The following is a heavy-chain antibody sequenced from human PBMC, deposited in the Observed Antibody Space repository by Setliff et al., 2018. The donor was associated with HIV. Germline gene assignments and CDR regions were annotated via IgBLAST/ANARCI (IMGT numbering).Heavy chain of an antibody. Sequence: SVKVSCKSSGGTFNSYAISWVRQAPGQGLEWMGGIIPIHGITNNAQKFQGRVTMTRNTSINTAYMELSSLRSEDTAVYYCARGPILQSLDWFGLGEGFDIWGQGTMVTVSS. CDR3: ARGPILQSLDWFGLGEGFDI. CDR2: IIPIHGIT. J-gene: IGHJ3*02. D-gene: IGHD3-3*01. V-gene: IGHV1-69*10. CDR1: GGTFNSYA.